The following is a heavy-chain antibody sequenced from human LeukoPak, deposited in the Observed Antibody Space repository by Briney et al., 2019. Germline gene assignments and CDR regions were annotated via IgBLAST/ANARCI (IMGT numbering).Heavy chain of an antibody. Sequence: ASVKVSCKASGYTFTSYYMHWVRQAPGQGLEWMGITNPSGGSTSYAQKFQGRVTMTRDTSTSTVYMELSSLRSEDTAVYYCARDRGDGYRVYYFDYWGQGTLVTVSS. CDR1: GYTFTSYY. J-gene: IGHJ4*02. V-gene: IGHV1-46*01. CDR3: ARDRGDGYRVYYFDY. D-gene: IGHD5-24*01. CDR2: TNPSGGST.